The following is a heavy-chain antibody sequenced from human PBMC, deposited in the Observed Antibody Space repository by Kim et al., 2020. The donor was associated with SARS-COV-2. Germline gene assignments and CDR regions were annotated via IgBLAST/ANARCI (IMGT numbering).Heavy chain of an antibody. Sequence: SETLSLTCTVSGGSISSYYWSWIRQPPGKGLEWIGYIYYSGSTNYNPSLKSRVTISVDTSKNQFSLKLSSVTAADTAVYYCARDLGWFGDPTSAFDIWGQGTMVTVSS. CDR1: GGSISSYY. J-gene: IGHJ3*02. V-gene: IGHV4-59*01. CDR3: ARDLGWFGDPTSAFDI. D-gene: IGHD3-10*01. CDR2: IYYSGST.